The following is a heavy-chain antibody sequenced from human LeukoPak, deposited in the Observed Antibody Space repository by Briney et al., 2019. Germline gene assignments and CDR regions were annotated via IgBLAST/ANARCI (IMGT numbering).Heavy chain of an antibody. Sequence: PGGSLRLSCAASGFTFTNYAMNWVRQAPGKGLEWVSGISVSGGGTYYADSVKGRFTISRDNSKNTLYLQINSLRAEDTAVYYCAPRREPYSFFDYWGQGTLVTVSS. D-gene: IGHD5-24*01. CDR1: GFTFTNYA. J-gene: IGHJ4*02. CDR2: ISVSGGGT. CDR3: APRREPYSFFDY. V-gene: IGHV3-23*01.